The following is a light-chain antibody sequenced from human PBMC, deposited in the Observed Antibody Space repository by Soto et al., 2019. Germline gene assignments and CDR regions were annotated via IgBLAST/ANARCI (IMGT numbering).Light chain of an antibody. CDR1: QIIKTFY. V-gene: IGKV3-20*01. Sequence: IVLTQSPVTLSLSPGETATLSCRASQIIKTFYFGWYQQKPGQSPRLLIYGVYSRATGTPDRFSGSGSGTDFTLTISRLEPEDSAVYYCQFYGSSLITFGQGTRLEI. J-gene: IGKJ5*01. CDR3: QFYGSSLIT. CDR2: GVY.